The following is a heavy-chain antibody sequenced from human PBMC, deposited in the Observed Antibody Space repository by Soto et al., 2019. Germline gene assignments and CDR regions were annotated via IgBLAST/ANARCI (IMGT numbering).Heavy chain of an antibody. Sequence: QVQLVQSGSEVKKPGSSVRVSCKASGGSSNTYAVSWVRQAPGQGLEWMGGIIPMFGTTNYAEKFQGRVTITADESTSTANMELNNLRFDDTALYYCARGRLVVVPDSTPSYSYAMDVWGQGTTVTVSS. V-gene: IGHV1-69*01. D-gene: IGHD3-22*01. CDR1: GGSSNTYA. CDR2: IIPMFGTT. CDR3: ARGRLVVVPDSTPSYSYAMDV. J-gene: IGHJ6*02.